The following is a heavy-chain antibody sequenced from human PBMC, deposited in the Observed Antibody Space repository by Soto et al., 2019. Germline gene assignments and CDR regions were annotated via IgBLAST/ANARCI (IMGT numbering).Heavy chain of an antibody. CDR2: IYYSGST. J-gene: IGHJ4*02. CDR3: ASKGYDYIWGSYRYTPDY. V-gene: IGHV4-39*01. Sequence: QLQLQESGPGLVKPSETLSLTCTVSGGSISSSSYYWGWIRQPPGKGLEWIGSIYYSGSTYYNPSLKSRVTISVDTSMNQFSLKLSSVTAADTAVYYCASKGYDYIWGSYRYTPDYWGQGTLVTVSS. D-gene: IGHD3-16*02. CDR1: GGSISSSSYY.